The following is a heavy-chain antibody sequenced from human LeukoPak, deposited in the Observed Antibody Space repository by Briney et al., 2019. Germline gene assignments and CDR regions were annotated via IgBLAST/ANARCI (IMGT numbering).Heavy chain of an antibody. V-gene: IGHV4-59*01. J-gene: IGHJ4*02. CDR2: ISYSGST. Sequence: SETLSLTRSVSGGSISSYYWSWVRQPPGKGLEWIGYISYSGSTNYNPSLKSRVTISLDTSKNQFSLRLSSVTAADTAVYYCARVVVPTNFDYWGQGTLVSVSS. CDR3: ARVVVPTNFDY. CDR1: GGSISSYY. D-gene: IGHD2-2*01.